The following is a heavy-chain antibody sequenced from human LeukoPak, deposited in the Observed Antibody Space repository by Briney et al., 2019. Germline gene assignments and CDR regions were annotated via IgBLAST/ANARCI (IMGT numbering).Heavy chain of an antibody. Sequence: GESLKISCKGSGYSFTSYWIGWVRQMSGKGLEWMGIIYPGDSDTRYRPPFQGQVTISADKSISTAYLQWNSLKASDTAMYYCARALWFGEVLSGFDYWGQGTLVTVSS. J-gene: IGHJ4*02. CDR3: ARALWFGEVLSGFDY. D-gene: IGHD3-10*01. CDR2: IYPGDSDT. V-gene: IGHV5-51*01. CDR1: GYSFTSYW.